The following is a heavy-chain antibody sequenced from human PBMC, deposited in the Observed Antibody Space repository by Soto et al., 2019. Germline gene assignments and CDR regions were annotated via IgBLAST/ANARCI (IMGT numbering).Heavy chain of an antibody. J-gene: IGHJ4*02. CDR2: SHHSGSA. CDR1: GVSISSSKW. CDR3: ARRGYYYDSSGYP. V-gene: IGHV4-4*02. Sequence: QVQLQESGPGRVKPSGTLSLTCAVSGVSISSSKWWTWVRQPPGKGLEWIGESHHSGSANYNPSLKSRVTISVDKSKNQFSLNLSSVTAADTAVYYCARRGYYYDSSGYPWGQGTLVTVSS. D-gene: IGHD3-22*01.